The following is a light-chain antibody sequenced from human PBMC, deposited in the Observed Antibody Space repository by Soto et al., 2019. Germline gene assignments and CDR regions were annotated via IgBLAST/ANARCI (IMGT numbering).Light chain of an antibody. Sequence: EIVLTQSPGALSLSPGERATLSCMASQSISSSHLAWYQQKPSQSPRLVIYSTSSRATGIPDRFSGSGSGTEFTLTISRLETEDFAVYYCQHYGSSPPHTFGQGTKLEI. J-gene: IGKJ2*01. CDR2: STS. V-gene: IGKV3-20*01. CDR1: QSISSSH. CDR3: QHYGSSPPHT.